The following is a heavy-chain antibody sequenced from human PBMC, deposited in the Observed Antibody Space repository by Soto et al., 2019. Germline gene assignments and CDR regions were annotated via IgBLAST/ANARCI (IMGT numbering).Heavy chain of an antibody. V-gene: IGHV1-2*02. J-gene: IGHJ4*02. CDR3: AGGRDYDYVWGSYRSHPYFDY. CDR1: GYTFTGYY. D-gene: IGHD3-16*02. Sequence: ASVKVSCKASGYTFTGYYMHWVRQAPGQGLEWMGWINPNSGGTNYAQKFQGRVTMTRDTSISTAYMELSRLRSDDTAVYYCAGGRDYDYVWGSYRSHPYFDYWGQGTLVTVSS. CDR2: INPNSGGT.